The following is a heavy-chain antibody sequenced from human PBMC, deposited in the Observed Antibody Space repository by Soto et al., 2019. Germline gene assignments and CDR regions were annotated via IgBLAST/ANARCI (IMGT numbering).Heavy chain of an antibody. V-gene: IGHV3-21*01. CDR2: ISSSSSYI. Sequence: LGLSCAASGFTFSSYSMNWVRQAPGKGLEWVSSISSSSSYIYYADSVKGRFTISRDNAKNSLYLQMNSLRAEDTAVYYCARARNRRETDYWGQGTLVTVSS. CDR1: GFTFSSYS. J-gene: IGHJ4*02. D-gene: IGHD1-1*01. CDR3: ARARNRRETDY.